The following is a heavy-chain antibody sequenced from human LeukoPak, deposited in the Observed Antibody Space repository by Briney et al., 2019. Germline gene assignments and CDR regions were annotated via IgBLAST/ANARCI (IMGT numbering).Heavy chain of an antibody. J-gene: IGHJ4*02. CDR2: INPNSGGT. V-gene: IGHV1-2*02. Sequence: ASVKVSCKASGYTFTGYYMHWVRQAPGQGLEWMGWINPNSGGTYCAQKFQGRVTMTRDTSISTAYMELSRLRSDDTAMYFCARVRRNYYDSSGYYLLFDYWGQGTLVTVSS. CDR3: ARVRRNYYDSSGYYLLFDY. D-gene: IGHD3-22*01. CDR1: GYTFTGYY.